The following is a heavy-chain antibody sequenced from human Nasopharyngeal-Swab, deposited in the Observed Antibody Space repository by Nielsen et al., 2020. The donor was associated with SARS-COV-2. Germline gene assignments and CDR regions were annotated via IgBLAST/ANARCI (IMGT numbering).Heavy chain of an antibody. CDR2: INSAGEG. CDR3: ATGACDY. J-gene: IGHJ4*02. V-gene: IGHV3-53*01. CDR1: GFRISSTF. Sequence: GASLTISWAFSGFRISSTFINWVRQAPGKGLEWISLINSAGEGVYGDSVKGRFTISRDTSKNTVSLQMNNLRAEDTAVYYCATGACDYWGQGALVTVSS.